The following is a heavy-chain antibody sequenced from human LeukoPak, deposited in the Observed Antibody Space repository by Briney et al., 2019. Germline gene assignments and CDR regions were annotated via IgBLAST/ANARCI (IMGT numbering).Heavy chain of an antibody. V-gene: IGHV3-30*02. CDR2: IRYDVSNK. Sequence: VGSLRLSCAPSGFTFSSYGMHLVRQAPGKGLEWVAFIRYDVSNKYYADSVKGRFTISRDNSKNTLYLQMNSLRAEDTAVYYCAKDAMVAAHFDYWGQGTLVTVSS. J-gene: IGHJ4*02. CDR3: AKDAMVAAHFDY. D-gene: IGHD2-15*01. CDR1: GFTFSSYG.